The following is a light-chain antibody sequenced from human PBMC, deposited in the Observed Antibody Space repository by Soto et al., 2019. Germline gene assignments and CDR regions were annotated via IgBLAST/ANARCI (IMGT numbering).Light chain of an antibody. CDR2: GNS. CDR1: SSNIGAGYD. Sequence: QLVVTQPPSVSGAPGQRVTISCTGSSSNIGAGYDVHWYQQLPGTAPKLLIYGNSNRPSGVPDRFSGSKSGTSASLAITGLQAEDEADYYCQSYDSSLSAVVFGGGTQLTVL. J-gene: IGLJ2*01. CDR3: QSYDSSLSAVV. V-gene: IGLV1-40*01.